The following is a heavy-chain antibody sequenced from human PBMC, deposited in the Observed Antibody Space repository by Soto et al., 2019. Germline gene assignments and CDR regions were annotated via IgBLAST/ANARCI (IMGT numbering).Heavy chain of an antibody. CDR2: ISYDGSNK. V-gene: IGHV3-30*03. CDR1: GFTFSSYG. Sequence: QVQLVESGGGVVQPGRSLRLSCAASGFTFSSYGMHWVRQAPGKGLECVAVISYDGSNKFYAASVKGRFTICRDNSKNTLYLQMNSLRAEDTAVYYCASTFGGVIVNPTYFDYWGQGTLVTVSS. J-gene: IGHJ4*02. CDR3: ASTFGGVIVNPTYFDY. D-gene: IGHD3-16*02.